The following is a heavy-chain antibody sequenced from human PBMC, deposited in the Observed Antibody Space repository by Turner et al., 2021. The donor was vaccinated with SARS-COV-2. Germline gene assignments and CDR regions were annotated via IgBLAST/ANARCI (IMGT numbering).Heavy chain of an antibody. V-gene: IGHV4-39*01. CDR2: AYYKGNT. Sequence: QLQLQESGPGLMKSSETLSLTCTVSGGSVRSSSYYGGWIRKPPGKGLEWIGNAYYKGNTYYNPSLKSRVTISVDTSKNQFSLNLNSVTAADTAMYYCASHRVGATIYYDYGMDVWGQGATVTVSS. CDR3: ASHRVGATIYYDYGMDV. J-gene: IGHJ6*02. CDR1: GGSVRSSSYY. D-gene: IGHD1-26*01.